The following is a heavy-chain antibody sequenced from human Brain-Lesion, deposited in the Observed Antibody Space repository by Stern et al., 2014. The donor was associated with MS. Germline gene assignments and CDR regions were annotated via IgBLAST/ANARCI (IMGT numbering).Heavy chain of an antibody. CDR1: GDSLSSSTFY. J-gene: IGHJ4*02. D-gene: IGHD5-18*01. Sequence: VQLEESGPGLVKPSDTLSLTCSVSGDSLSSSTFYWGWIRQPPGKGPEWIGSVYYSGNTYYHPSLKSRVTISVDTSKNQFSLRLPSGTAADTAVYYCARHQLGYGYAYLRYWGQGTLVTVSS. CDR2: VYYSGNT. CDR3: ARHQLGYGYAYLRY. V-gene: IGHV4-39*01.